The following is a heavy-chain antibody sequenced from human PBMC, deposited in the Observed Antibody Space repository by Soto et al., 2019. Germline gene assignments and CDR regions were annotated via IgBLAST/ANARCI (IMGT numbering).Heavy chain of an antibody. Sequence: ETLSLTCTVSGGSISSNYWTWIRQPPGKGLEWIGYVYNSGSTNYNPSLKSRVTISGDTSKSQFSLKVNSMTAADTAVYYCARYRREAVAGYTLDNWGQGILVTVSS. CDR2: VYNSGST. CDR1: GGSISSNY. CDR3: ARYRREAVAGYTLDN. V-gene: IGHV4-59*01. D-gene: IGHD6-13*01. J-gene: IGHJ4*02.